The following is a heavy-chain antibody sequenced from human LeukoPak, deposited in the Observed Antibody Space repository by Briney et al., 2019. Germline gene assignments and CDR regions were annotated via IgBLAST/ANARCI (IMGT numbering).Heavy chain of an antibody. CDR3: ARDPGLSGYFDY. CDR1: GYTFTGYY. CDR2: INPNSGGT. J-gene: IGHJ4*02. D-gene: IGHD2-21*02. V-gene: IGHV1-2*02. Sequence: ASVKVSCKASGYTFTGYYMHWVRQAPGQGLEWMGWINPNSGGTNYAQKLQGRVTMTTDTSTSTAYMELRSLRSDDTAVYYCARDPGLSGYFDYWGQGTLVTVSS.